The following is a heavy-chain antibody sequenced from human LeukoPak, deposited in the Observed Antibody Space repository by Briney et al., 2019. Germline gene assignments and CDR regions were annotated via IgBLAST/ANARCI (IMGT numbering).Heavy chain of an antibody. CDR3: ASRTITSRSFDY. J-gene: IGHJ4*02. V-gene: IGHV4-4*07. D-gene: IGHD1-14*01. CDR1: GGSISSYY. Sequence: SEALSLTCTVSGGSISSYYWSWIRQPAGKGLEWIGRIYTSGSTNYNPSLKSRVTISVDTSKNQFSLKLSSVTDADTAVYYCASRTITSRSFDYWGQGTLVTVSS. CDR2: IYTSGST.